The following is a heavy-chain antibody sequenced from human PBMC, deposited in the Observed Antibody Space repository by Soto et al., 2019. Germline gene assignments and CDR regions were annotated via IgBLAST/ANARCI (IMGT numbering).Heavy chain of an antibody. CDR2: IYYSGST. CDR1: GGSISSGGYY. CDR3: ARRQREYYSDSSPNWFDP. Sequence: SETLSLTCSVSGGSISSGGYYWSWIRQHPGKGLEWIGYIYYSGSTYYNPSLKSRVTISLDKSKNQFSLKLSSVTAADTAVYYCARRQREYYSDSSPNWFDPWGQGTLVT. D-gene: IGHD3-22*01. V-gene: IGHV4-31*03. J-gene: IGHJ5*02.